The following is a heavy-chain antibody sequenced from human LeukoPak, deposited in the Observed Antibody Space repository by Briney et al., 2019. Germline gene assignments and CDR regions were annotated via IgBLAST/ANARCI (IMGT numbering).Heavy chain of an antibody. D-gene: IGHD3-10*01. CDR2: ISSSGSTI. V-gene: IGHV3-11*01. CDR1: GFTFSDYY. J-gene: IGHJ4*02. CDR3: AREKNVLLWFGEYRGHY. Sequence: PGGSLRLSRAASGFTFSDYYMSWIRQAPGKGLEWVSYISSSGSTIYYADSVKGRFTISRDNAKNSLYLQMNSLRAEDTAVYYCAREKNVLLWFGEYRGHYWGQGTLVTVSS.